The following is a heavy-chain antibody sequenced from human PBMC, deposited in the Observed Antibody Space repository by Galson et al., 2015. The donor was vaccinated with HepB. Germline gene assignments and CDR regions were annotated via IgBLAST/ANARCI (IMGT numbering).Heavy chain of an antibody. J-gene: IGHJ3*02. CDR1: GLTFSSYA. Sequence: SLRLSCAASGLTFSSYAMHWVRQAPGKGLEWVAGISYDGSNKYYADSVKGRFTISRDNSKNTLYLQMNSLRAEDTAVYYCARERNTYDAFDIWGQGTMVTVSS. CDR2: ISYDGSNK. V-gene: IGHV3-30-3*01. CDR3: ARERNTYDAFDI. D-gene: IGHD1/OR15-1a*01.